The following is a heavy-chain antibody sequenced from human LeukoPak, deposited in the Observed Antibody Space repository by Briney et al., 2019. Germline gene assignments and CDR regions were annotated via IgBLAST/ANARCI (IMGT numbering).Heavy chain of an antibody. V-gene: IGHV5-10-1*01. CDR3: ARGHCSGRSCYFFDQ. Sequence: GESLKTSCKGSGYKFTNYWITWVRQMPGKGLEWMGMIDPTDSYSTYSPPSQGHVTISADKSITTAYLQWSSLKASDTAMYYCARGHCSGRSCYFFDQWGQGTLVTVSS. J-gene: IGHJ4*02. D-gene: IGHD2-15*01. CDR2: IDPTDSYS. CDR1: GYKFTNYW.